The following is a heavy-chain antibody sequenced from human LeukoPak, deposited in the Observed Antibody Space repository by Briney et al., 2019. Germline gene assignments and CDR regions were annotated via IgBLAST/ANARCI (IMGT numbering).Heavy chain of an antibody. CDR1: GFTFSSCS. CDR2: ISSSSSYI. Sequence: GGSLRLSCAASGFTFSSCSMNWVRQAPGKGLEWVSSISSSSSYIYYADSVKGRFTISRDNAKNSLYLQMNSLRAEDTAVYYCARDSGYYDSSGYPSHHFDYGGQGTLVTVSS. J-gene: IGHJ4*02. V-gene: IGHV3-21*01. D-gene: IGHD3-22*01. CDR3: ARDSGYYDSSGYPSHHFDY.